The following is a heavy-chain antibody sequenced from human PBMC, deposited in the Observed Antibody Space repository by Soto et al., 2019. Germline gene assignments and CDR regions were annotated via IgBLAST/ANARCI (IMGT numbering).Heavy chain of an antibody. CDR3: AKDGLPRSSVYYFDY. D-gene: IGHD6-6*01. CDR2: ISYDGSNK. V-gene: IGHV3-30*18. J-gene: IGHJ4*02. CDR1: GFTFSSYG. Sequence: VQLVESGGGVVQPGRSLRLSCAASGFTFSSYGMHWVRQAPGKGLEWVAVISYDGSNKYYADSVKGRFTISRDNSKNTLYLQMNSLRAEDTAVYYCAKDGLPRSSVYYFDYWGQGTLVTVSS.